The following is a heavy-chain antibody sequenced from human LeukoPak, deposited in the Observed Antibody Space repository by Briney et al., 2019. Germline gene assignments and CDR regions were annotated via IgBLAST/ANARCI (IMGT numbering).Heavy chain of an antibody. V-gene: IGHV1-18*01. D-gene: IGHD2-2*01. CDR3: ARDRCSSTSCYVRNWFDP. CDR1: GYTFTSYG. CDR2: ISAYNGNT. Sequence: ASVKVSCKASGYTFTSYGISWVRQAPGQGLEWMGWISAYNGNTNYAQKLQGRVTMTTDTSTSTAYMELSSLRSEDTAVYYCARDRCSSTSCYVRNWFDPWGQGTLVTVSS. J-gene: IGHJ5*02.